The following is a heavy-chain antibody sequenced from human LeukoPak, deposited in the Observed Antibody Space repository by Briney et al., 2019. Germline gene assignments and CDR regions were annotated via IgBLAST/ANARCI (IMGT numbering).Heavy chain of an antibody. J-gene: IGHJ4*02. D-gene: IGHD6-13*01. CDR1: GYTFTSYY. CDR2: INPNSGGT. V-gene: IGHV1-2*02. CDR3: ARELVGGPGIAAAGTLSGFDY. Sequence: ASVTVSCKASGYTFTSYYMHWVRQAPGQGLEWMGWINPNSGGTNYAQKFQGRVTMTRDTSISTAYMELSRLRSDDTAVYYCARELVGGPGIAAAGTLSGFDYWGQGTLVTVSS.